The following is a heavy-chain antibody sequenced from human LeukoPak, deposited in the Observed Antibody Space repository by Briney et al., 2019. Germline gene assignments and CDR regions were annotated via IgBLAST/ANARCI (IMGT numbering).Heavy chain of an antibody. J-gene: IGHJ4*02. D-gene: IGHD3-22*01. CDR2: IIPIFGTA. CDR1: GGTFSSYA. Sequence: SVKVSCKASGGTFSSYAITWVRQAPGQGLEWMGRIIPIFGTANYAQKFQGRVTITTDESTSTAYMELSTLRSDGTAVYYCARDGVYGSSGYRHGDYWGQGTLVTVSS. V-gene: IGHV1-69*05. CDR3: ARDGVYGSSGYRHGDY.